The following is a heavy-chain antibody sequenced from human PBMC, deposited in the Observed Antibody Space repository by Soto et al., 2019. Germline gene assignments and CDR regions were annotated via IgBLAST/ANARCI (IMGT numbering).Heavy chain of an antibody. D-gene: IGHD6-6*01. CDR3: ARLSGSSPYYYYYYGMDV. Sequence: LGESLKISCKGSGYSFTSYWIGWVRQMPGKGLEWMGIIYPGDSDTRYSPSFQGQVTISADKSISTAYLQWSSLKASDTAMYYCARLSGSSPYYYYYYGMDVWGQGTTVTVSS. V-gene: IGHV5-51*01. J-gene: IGHJ6*02. CDR1: GYSFTSYW. CDR2: IYPGDSDT.